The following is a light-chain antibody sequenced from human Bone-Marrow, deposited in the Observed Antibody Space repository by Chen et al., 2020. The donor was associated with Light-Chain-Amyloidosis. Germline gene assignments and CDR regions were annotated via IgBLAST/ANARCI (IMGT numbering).Light chain of an antibody. CDR3: QQYGTSPLP. CDR2: GSS. Sequence: EIVLTQSPGTLSLSPGEGANLSCRASQTISSKYLTWYQQKFGQAPRLLIYGSSSRATGIPDRFTGSRSGTDFTLTSNRLEPEDFAMYYCQQYGTSPLPFGGGTKVEIK. J-gene: IGKJ4*01. CDR1: QTISSKY. V-gene: IGKV3-20*01.